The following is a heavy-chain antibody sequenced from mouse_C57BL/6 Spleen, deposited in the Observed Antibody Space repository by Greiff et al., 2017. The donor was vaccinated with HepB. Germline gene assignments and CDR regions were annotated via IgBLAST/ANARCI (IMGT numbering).Heavy chain of an antibody. CDR1: GYSITSGYY. J-gene: IGHJ2*01. V-gene: IGHV3-6*01. Sequence: DVQLQESGPGLVKPSQSLSLTCSVTGYSITSGYYWNWIRQFPGNKLEWMGYISYDGSNNYNPSLKNRISITRDTSKNQFFLKLNSVTTEDTATYYCARGGPYYYGSSYGDYWGQGTTLTVSS. CDR3: ARGGPYYYGSSYGDY. D-gene: IGHD1-1*01. CDR2: ISYDGSN.